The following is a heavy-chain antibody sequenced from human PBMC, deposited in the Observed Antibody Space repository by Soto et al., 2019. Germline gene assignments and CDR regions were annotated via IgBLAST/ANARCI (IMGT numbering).Heavy chain of an antibody. CDR2: ISSTTNYI. CDR3: ARESEDLTSNFDY. CDR1: GFTFSRYS. Sequence: GGSLRLSCAASGFTFSRYSMNWVRQAPGKGLEWVSSISSTTNYIYYADSMKGRFTVSRDNAKNSVYLDMNSLSAEDTAVYYCARESEDLTSNFDYWGQGALVTVSS. V-gene: IGHV3-21*01. J-gene: IGHJ4*02.